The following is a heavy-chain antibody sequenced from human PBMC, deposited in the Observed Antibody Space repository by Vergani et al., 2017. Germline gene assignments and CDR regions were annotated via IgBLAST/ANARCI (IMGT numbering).Heavy chain of an antibody. J-gene: IGHJ4*02. V-gene: IGHV3-13*01. D-gene: IGHD6-19*01. CDR3: ARTLGSSGWFDYFDY. Sequence: EVQLVESGGGLVQPGGSLRLSCAASGFTFSSYDMHWVRQATGKGLEWVSAIGTAGDTYYPGSVKGRFTISRENAKNSLYLQMNSLRAEDTAVYYCARTLGSSGWFDYFDYWGQGTLVTVSS. CDR1: GFTFSSYD. CDR2: IGTAGDT.